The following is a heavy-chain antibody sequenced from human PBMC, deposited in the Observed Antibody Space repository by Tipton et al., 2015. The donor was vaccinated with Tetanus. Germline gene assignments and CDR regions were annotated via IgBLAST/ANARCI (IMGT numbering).Heavy chain of an antibody. J-gene: IGHJ5*02. CDR1: GEALVRGGYY. D-gene: IGHD6-13*01. Sequence: GEALVRGGYYWTWIRHLPGKGLEWIGYIYHTGAAHYNPSLKGRVTLSVDMSKNQFFLKMISMTAADTAVYFCARDFGSNHNWFDPWGQGTPVTVSS. V-gene: IGHV4-31*02. CDR2: IYHTGAA. CDR3: ARDFGSNHNWFDP.